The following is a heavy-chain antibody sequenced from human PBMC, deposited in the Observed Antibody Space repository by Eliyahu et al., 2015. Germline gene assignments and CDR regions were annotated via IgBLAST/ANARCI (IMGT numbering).Heavy chain of an antibody. J-gene: IGHJ5*02. V-gene: IGHV4-34*01. CDR2: INPSGRP. D-gene: IGHD4-23*01. CDR1: GGSFSGYY. Sequence: QVQLQQWGAGLLKPSETLSLTCAVYGGSFSGYYWSWIRQPPGKGLEVVGGINPSGRPPYNPSLKSRVTISVDTSKNQFSLKLSSVTAADTAVYYCARGYMTTVVTTIYNWFDPWGQGTLVTVSS. CDR3: ARGYMTTVVTTIYNWFDP.